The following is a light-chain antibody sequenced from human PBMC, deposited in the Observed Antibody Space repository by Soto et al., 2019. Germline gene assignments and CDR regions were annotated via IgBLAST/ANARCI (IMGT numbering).Light chain of an antibody. V-gene: IGKV4-1*01. J-gene: IGKJ2*01. CDR1: QSVLYSSNNKNY. CDR2: WAS. CDR3: QQYYTTPPHT. Sequence: IVMTQSPDSLAVSLGERATINCKSSQSVLYSSNNKNYLAWYQQKPGQPPKLLIYWASTRESGVPDRFSGSGSGTDFTLTISSLQAEDVALYYCQQYYTTPPHTFGQGTKLEIK.